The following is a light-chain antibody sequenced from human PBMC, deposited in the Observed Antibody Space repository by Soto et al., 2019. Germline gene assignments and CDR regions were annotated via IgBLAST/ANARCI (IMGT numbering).Light chain of an antibody. V-gene: IGLV2-8*01. CDR3: SSYGGSNNFV. Sequence: QSALTQPPSASGSPGQSVTISCTGTSSDVGGYNFVSWYQHFPGKAPKLIIYEVTKRPSGVPDRFSGSKSGNTASLTVSGLQTDDEADDYCSSYGGSNNFVFGTGTKVTVL. CDR1: SSDVGGYNF. CDR2: EVT. J-gene: IGLJ1*01.